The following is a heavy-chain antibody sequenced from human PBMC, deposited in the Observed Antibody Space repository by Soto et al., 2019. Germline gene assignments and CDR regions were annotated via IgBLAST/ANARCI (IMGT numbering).Heavy chain of an antibody. CDR1: GYTFTSYD. Sequence: ASVKVSCKASGYTFTSYDINWVRQATGQGLEWMGWMNPNSGNTGYAQKFQGRVTMTRNTSISTAYMELSSLRSEDTAVYYCARFSYYDFWSGYYTDYYYYGMDVWGQGTTVTVS. J-gene: IGHJ6*02. CDR3: ARFSYYDFWSGYYTDYYYYGMDV. CDR2: MNPNSGNT. D-gene: IGHD3-3*01. V-gene: IGHV1-8*01.